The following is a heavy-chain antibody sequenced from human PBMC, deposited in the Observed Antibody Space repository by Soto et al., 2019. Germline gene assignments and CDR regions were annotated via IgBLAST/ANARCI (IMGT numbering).Heavy chain of an antibody. CDR3: ARYGVVVPAATSYYYYGMDV. D-gene: IGHD2-2*01. CDR2: IYPGDSDT. Sequence: LGESLKISCKGSGYSFTSYWIGWVRQMPGKGLEWMGIIYPGDSDTRYSPSFQGQVTISADKSISTAYLQWSSLKASDTAMYYCARYGVVVPAATSYYYYGMDVWGQGTTVTVSS. CDR1: GYSFTSYW. J-gene: IGHJ6*02. V-gene: IGHV5-51*01.